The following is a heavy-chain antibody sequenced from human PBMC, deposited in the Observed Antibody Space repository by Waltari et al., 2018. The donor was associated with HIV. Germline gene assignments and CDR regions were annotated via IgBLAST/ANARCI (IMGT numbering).Heavy chain of an antibody. D-gene: IGHD2-8*01. CDR2: IFWDGDK. Sequence: QITLIESGPTLVKPTQTLPLTCPFSGFSLSTAGLGVGWIRQPPGQALEWLALIFWDGDKRYSPSLKSRLTIIKDTSKNQVILTMTNMDPVDTATYYCAHTSTYCTNGVCYNWFDPWGQGILVIVSS. J-gene: IGHJ5*02. CDR3: AHTSTYCTNGVCYNWFDP. V-gene: IGHV2-5*02. CDR1: GFSLSTAGLG.